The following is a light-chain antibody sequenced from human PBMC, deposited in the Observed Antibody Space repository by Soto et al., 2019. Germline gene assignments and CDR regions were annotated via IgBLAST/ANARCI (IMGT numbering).Light chain of an antibody. CDR2: AAS. CDR3: KHFRSFPIT. CDR1: QSISSY. Sequence: DIQMTQSPSSLSASVGDRVTITCRASQSISSYLNWYQQKPGKAPKLLIYAASTLQNGAQSRFSGSGSGTDFTLTIRSLQPEDFATYYCKHFRSFPITFGQGTRLEIK. V-gene: IGKV1-39*01. J-gene: IGKJ5*01.